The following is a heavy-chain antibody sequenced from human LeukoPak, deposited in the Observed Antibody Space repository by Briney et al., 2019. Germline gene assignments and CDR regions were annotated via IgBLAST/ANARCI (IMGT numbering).Heavy chain of an antibody. CDR3: ARTNVPATRRTSNYYFDY. V-gene: IGHV4-30-4*08. D-gene: IGHD2-2*01. Sequence: PSQTLSLTCTVSGGSISSGDYYWSWIRQPPGKGLEWIGYIYYSGSTYYNPSLKSRVTISVDTSKNQFSLKLSSVTAADTAVYHCARTNVPATRRTSNYYFDYWGQGTLVTVSS. J-gene: IGHJ4*02. CDR1: GGSISSGDYY. CDR2: IYYSGST.